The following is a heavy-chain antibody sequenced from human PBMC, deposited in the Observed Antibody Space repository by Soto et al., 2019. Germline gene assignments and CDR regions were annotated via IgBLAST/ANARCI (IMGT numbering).Heavy chain of an antibody. V-gene: IGHV1-18*01. J-gene: IGHJ4*02. D-gene: IGHD1-1*01. Sequence: QVHLVQSGAEVKKPGASVKVSCKGSGYAFTTYGITWVRQAPGQGLEWMGWISAHNGNTNYAQKLQGRVTVTRDTYTSTVNTELSRLRSEDSAVYFCARGRYGDYWGQGALVTVSS. CDR1: GYAFTTYG. CDR3: ARGRYGDY. CDR2: ISAHNGNT.